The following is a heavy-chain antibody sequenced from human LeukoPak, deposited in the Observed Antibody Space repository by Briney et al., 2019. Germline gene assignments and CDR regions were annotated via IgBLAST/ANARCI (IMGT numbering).Heavy chain of an antibody. V-gene: IGHV3-7*01. CDR2: IKQDGSEE. CDR3: ARLQYSFLYGSGSYGVDY. CDR1: GFTFSSYW. J-gene: IGHJ4*02. Sequence: PGGSLRLSCAASGFTFSSYWMSWVRQAPGKGLEWVANIKQDGSEEFCVDSVKGRFTISRDNAKNSLYLQMNSLRAEDTAVYYCARLQYSFLYGSGSYGVDYWGQGTLVTVSS. D-gene: IGHD3-10*01.